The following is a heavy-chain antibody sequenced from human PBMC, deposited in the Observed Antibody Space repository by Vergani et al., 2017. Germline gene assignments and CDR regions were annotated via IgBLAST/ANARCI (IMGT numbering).Heavy chain of an antibody. CDR1: GFTFDDYA. D-gene: IGHD3-3*01. Sequence: EVQLVESGGGLVQPGRSLRLSCAASGFTFDDYAMHWVRQAPGKGLEWVSGISWNSGSIGYADSVKGRFTISRDNAKNSLNLQMNSLRAEDTALYYCAKDHYDFWSGYPNLSPFDLWGRGTLVTVSS. CDR2: ISWNSGSI. J-gene: IGHJ2*01. CDR3: AKDHYDFWSGYPNLSPFDL. V-gene: IGHV3-9*01.